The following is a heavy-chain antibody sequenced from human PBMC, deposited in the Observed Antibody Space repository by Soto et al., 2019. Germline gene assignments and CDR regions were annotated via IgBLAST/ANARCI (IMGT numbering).Heavy chain of an antibody. CDR1: GYTLTSFD. CDR2: MNPNTGNT. V-gene: IGHV1-8*01. CDR3: ARAGGYCSSTSCYYMDV. Sequence: QVQLVQSGAEAKKPGASVKVSCKASGYTLTSFDINWVRQATGQGLEWMGWMNPNTGNTGYAQKFQGRVTMTRNTSISTAYMELSSLRSEDTAVYYCARAGGYCSSTSCYYMDVWGKGTTVTVSS. J-gene: IGHJ6*03. D-gene: IGHD2-2*01.